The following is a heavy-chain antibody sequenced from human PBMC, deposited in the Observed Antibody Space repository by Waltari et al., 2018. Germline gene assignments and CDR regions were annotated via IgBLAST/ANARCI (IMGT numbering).Heavy chain of an antibody. Sequence: QVQLQESGPGLVKPSVTLSLTCSVSGDSINNYYWNWIRQPPGKELEWIGYVAYNGKTNSNPSLRRRVTISIDTSKPQFSLKLSSVTAADTAVYYCARSYDVWSGYPVDFWGQGTLVTVSS. V-gene: IGHV4-59*03. D-gene: IGHD3-3*01. CDR3: ARSYDVWSGYPVDF. CDR1: GDSINNYY. CDR2: VAYNGKT. J-gene: IGHJ4*02.